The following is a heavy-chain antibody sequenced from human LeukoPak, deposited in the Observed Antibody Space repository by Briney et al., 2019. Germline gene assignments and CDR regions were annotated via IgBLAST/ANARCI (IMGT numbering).Heavy chain of an antibody. CDR3: ARADRLHGGPYLIGP. V-gene: IGHV1-2*02. D-gene: IGHD2-21*01. CDR2: INPNSGGT. Sequence: ASVKVSCKTSGYSFTDYYMHWVRQAPGKGLEWMGWINPNSGGTSAAQKFQGRVTMTRDTSITTAYMEVSWLTSDDTAIYYCARADRLHGGPYLIGPWGQGTLVTVSS. CDR1: GYSFTDYY. J-gene: IGHJ5*02.